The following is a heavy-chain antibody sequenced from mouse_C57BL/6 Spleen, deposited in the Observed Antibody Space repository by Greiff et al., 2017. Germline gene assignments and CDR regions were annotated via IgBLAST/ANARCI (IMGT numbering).Heavy chain of an antibody. D-gene: IGHD2-12*01. CDR3: ARGDYSNDGYYFDY. J-gene: IGHJ2*01. CDR2: IYPGDGDT. CDR1: GYAFSSSW. V-gene: IGHV1-82*01. Sequence: QVQLQQSGPELVKPGASVKISCKASGYAFSSSWMNWVKQRPGTGLEWIGRIYPGDGDTNYNGKFKGKATLTADKSSSTAYMQLSSLTSQDSAVYFCARGDYSNDGYYFDYWGQGTTLTVSS.